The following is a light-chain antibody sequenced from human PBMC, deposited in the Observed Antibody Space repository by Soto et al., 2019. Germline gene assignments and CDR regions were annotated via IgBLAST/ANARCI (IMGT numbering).Light chain of an antibody. CDR2: KVS. CDR1: QSISSW. Sequence: DIQMTQSPSTLSASVGDRVTITCRASQSISSWLTWYQQKAGQAPKLLIYKVSIVESWVPSRFSVSGSGTEFTLTISGLQPDDSATYYCQQYSYFATFGQGTRVEIK. J-gene: IGKJ1*01. CDR3: QQYSYFAT. V-gene: IGKV1-5*03.